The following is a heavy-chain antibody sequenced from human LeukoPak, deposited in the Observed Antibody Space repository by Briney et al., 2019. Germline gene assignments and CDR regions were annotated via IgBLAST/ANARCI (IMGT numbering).Heavy chain of an antibody. D-gene: IGHD2-2*01. CDR2: INPNSGGT. CDR1: GYTFTGYY. Sequence: ASVKVSCKASGYTFTGYYMHWVRQAPGQGLEWMGWINPNSGGTNYAQKFQGRVTMTRDTSISTAYMELSRLRSDDTAVYYCARDDTDIVVVPAAARPLWFDPWGQGILVTVSS. V-gene: IGHV1-2*02. CDR3: ARDDTDIVVVPAAARPLWFDP. J-gene: IGHJ5*02.